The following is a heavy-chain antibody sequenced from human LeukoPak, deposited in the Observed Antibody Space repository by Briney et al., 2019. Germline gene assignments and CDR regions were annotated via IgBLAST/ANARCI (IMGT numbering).Heavy chain of an antibody. Sequence: PSETLSLTCTVSGGSMNSYYWSWLRQPPGEGPEWIGYTTYSGGTSYNPSLKSRVTISVDTSNNHFSLKLSSVTAADTAVYYCARGAGWWSHWGQGTLVTVSS. CDR2: TTYSGGT. D-gene: IGHD6-19*01. J-gene: IGHJ4*02. CDR1: GGSMNSYY. V-gene: IGHV4-59*01. CDR3: ARGAGWWSH.